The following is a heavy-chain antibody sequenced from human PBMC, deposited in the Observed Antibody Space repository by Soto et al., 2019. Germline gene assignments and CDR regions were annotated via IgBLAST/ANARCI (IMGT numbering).Heavy chain of an antibody. D-gene: IGHD3-3*01. CDR1: GFTFNSFA. CDR2: ISYHGSNK. Sequence: QVHLVESGGGVVQPGRSLRLSCAASGFTFNSFAMHWVRQAPGKGLEWVAVISYHGSNKHYADSVEGRFTISRDNSKNTVYLQMNSLRGEDTAVYYCAREGPGDFWSRFDDWGLGILVTVSS. CDR3: AREGPGDFWSRFDD. V-gene: IGHV3-30-3*01. J-gene: IGHJ5*02.